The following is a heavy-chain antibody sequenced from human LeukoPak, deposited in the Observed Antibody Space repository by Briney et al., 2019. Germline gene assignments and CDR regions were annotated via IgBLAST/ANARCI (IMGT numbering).Heavy chain of an antibody. CDR1: GYTFTSYG. D-gene: IGHD6-13*01. Sequence: ASVKVSCKASGYTFTSYGISRVRQAPGQGLEWMGWISAYNGNTNYAQKLQGRVTMTTDTSTSTAYMELRSLRSDDTAVYYCARVPHYSQYSSSWYEGDYWGQGTLVTVSS. V-gene: IGHV1-18*01. J-gene: IGHJ4*02. CDR3: ARVPHYSQYSSSWYEGDY. CDR2: ISAYNGNT.